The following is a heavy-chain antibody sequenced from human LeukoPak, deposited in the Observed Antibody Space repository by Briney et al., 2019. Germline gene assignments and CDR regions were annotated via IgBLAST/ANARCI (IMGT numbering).Heavy chain of an antibody. Sequence: GGSLRPSRAASGFTFISYAVTRGRQAPGRGLEWVSAISGSGGSTYYADSVKGRFTISIDNSKNTLYLQMNSLRAEDTAVYYCAKERGDYYDCSGFIKPSEYWGKGTLVTVSS. CDR2: ISGSGGST. J-gene: IGHJ4*02. D-gene: IGHD3-22*01. CDR1: GFTFISYA. V-gene: IGHV3-23*01. CDR3: AKERGDYYDCSGFIKPSEY.